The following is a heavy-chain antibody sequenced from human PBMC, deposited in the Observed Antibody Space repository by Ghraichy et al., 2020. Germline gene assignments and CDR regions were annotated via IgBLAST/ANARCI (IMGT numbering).Heavy chain of an antibody. CDR3: AKDITPYCSSTSCYSPYDY. J-gene: IGHJ4*02. CDR2: ISWNSGSI. Sequence: GGSLRLSCAASGFTFDDYAMHWVRQAPGKGLEWVSGISWNSGSIGYADSVKGRFTISRDNAKNSLYLQMNSLRAEDTALYYCAKDITPYCSSTSCYSPYDYWGQEIVVNGS. CDR1: GFTFDDYA. D-gene: IGHD2-2*02. V-gene: IGHV3-9*01.